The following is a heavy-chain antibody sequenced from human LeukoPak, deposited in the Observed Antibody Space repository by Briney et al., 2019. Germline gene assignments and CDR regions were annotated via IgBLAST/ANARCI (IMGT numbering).Heavy chain of an antibody. CDR3: AKAGIFGVVIYFDY. D-gene: IGHD3-3*01. CDR1: GFTFSSYA. J-gene: IGHJ4*02. V-gene: IGHV3-23*01. Sequence: GGSLRLSCAASGFTFSSYAMSWVRQAPGKGLEWVSAISGSGGSTYYADSVKGRFTISRDNSKNTLYLQMNSLRAEDTVVYYCAKAGIFGVVIYFDYWGQGTLVTVSS. CDR2: ISGSGGST.